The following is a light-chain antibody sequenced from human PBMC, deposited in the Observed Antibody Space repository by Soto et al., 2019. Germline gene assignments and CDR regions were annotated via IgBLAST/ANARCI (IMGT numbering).Light chain of an antibody. J-gene: IGKJ5*01. CDR3: QQYGSSPPLT. V-gene: IGKV3-20*01. Sequence: EIVLTQSPGTLSLSPGERATLSCRASQSVSSSYLAWYQQKPGQAPRLLIYGASSRATGIPERFSGSGSGTDFTLTISRLEPEDFAVYYCQQYGSSPPLTFGQGTRLEIK. CDR1: QSVSSSY. CDR2: GAS.